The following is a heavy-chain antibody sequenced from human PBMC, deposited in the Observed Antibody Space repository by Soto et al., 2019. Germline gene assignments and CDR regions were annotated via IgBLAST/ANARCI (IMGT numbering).Heavy chain of an antibody. CDR3: ARHGFGPLHGLVDV. Sequence: QVQLQESGPGLVKPSETLSLTCTVSGGSITNYYCSWFRQPPGKGLEWFGYINYDGYSAYNLSLKGRVTLSMDASKTQSSLMLESVTATDTAVYYCARHGFGPLHGLVDVWGPGTTVIVSS. CDR2: INYDGYS. J-gene: IGHJ6*02. CDR1: GGSITNYY. D-gene: IGHD3-10*01. V-gene: IGHV4-59*08.